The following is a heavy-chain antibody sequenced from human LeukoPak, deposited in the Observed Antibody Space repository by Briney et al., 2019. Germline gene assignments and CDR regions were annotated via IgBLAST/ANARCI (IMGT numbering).Heavy chain of an antibody. Sequence: ASVTVSCQSSGYTFPSYGISWVRQAPGQGLEGMGWISAYNGKTNYAQRLQGRVTKPTDTSTSTAYMELRSLRSDDTAVYYCARRVVVVAATRVYYYYYMDVWGKGTTVTVSS. D-gene: IGHD2-15*01. CDR1: GYTFPSYG. CDR2: ISAYNGKT. J-gene: IGHJ6*03. V-gene: IGHV1-18*01. CDR3: ARRVVVVAATRVYYYYYMDV.